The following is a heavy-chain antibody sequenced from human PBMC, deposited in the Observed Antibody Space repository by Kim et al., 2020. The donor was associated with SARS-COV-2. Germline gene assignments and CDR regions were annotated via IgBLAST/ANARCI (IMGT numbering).Heavy chain of an antibody. Sequence: SETLSLTCTVSGGSISSYYWSWIRQPPGKGLEWIGYIYYSGSTNYNPSLKSRVTISVDTSKNQFSLKLSSVTAADTAVYYCASDRSSSWYRPGGFDPWGQGSLVTVSS. CDR1: GGSISSYY. V-gene: IGHV4-59*01. D-gene: IGHD6-13*01. CDR3: ASDRSSSWYRPGGFDP. J-gene: IGHJ5*02. CDR2: IYYSGST.